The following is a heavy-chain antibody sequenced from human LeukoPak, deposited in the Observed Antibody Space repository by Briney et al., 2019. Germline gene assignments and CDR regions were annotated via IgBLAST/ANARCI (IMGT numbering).Heavy chain of an antibody. CDR1: GYTFTSYG. Sequence: ASVKVSCKASGYTFTSYGISWVRQAPGQGLEWMGWISAYNGNTNYAQKLQGRVTMTTDTSTSTAYMELRSLRSDDTAVYYCARETLYYYDSSGYYYEGVGYYMDVWGKGTTVTISS. D-gene: IGHD3-22*01. CDR2: ISAYNGNT. CDR3: ARETLYYYDSSGYYYEGVGYYMDV. J-gene: IGHJ6*03. V-gene: IGHV1-18*01.